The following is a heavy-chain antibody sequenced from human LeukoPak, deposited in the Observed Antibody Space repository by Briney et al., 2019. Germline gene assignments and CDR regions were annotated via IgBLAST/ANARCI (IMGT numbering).Heavy chain of an antibody. CDR3: ARSGGPGTYHQLRYNWFDP. CDR1: GFTVSSNY. CDR2: ITTISHYI. J-gene: IGHJ5*02. Sequence: PGGSLRLSCAASGFTVSSNYMNWVRQAPGKGLEWLSSITTISHYIYYAGAVRGRFTISRDNAKNSLYLQMNSLRGEDTAVYYCARSGGPGTYHQLRYNWFDPWGQGTLVTVSS. D-gene: IGHD3-10*01. V-gene: IGHV3-21*01.